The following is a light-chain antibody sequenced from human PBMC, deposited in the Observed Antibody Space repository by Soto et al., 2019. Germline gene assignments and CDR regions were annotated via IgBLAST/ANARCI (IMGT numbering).Light chain of an antibody. CDR3: QHYGISPT. V-gene: IGKV3-20*01. CDR2: DVS. J-gene: IGKJ1*01. Sequence: EIVLTQSPGTLSLSPGERATLSCRSSHSVSSNYLAWYQQKPCQAPRLLIYDVSSRASGIPDRFSGSGSGTDIALTISSLKPVGFAVYYCQHYGISPTFGQGTKVEIK. CDR1: HSVSSNY.